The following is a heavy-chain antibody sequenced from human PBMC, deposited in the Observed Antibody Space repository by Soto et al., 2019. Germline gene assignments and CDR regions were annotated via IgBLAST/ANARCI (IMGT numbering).Heavy chain of an antibody. CDR3: AKGDWDPWEVVAAIT. D-gene: IGHD2-15*01. CDR2: VSGSGGST. J-gene: IGHJ5*02. Sequence: EVQLLESGGGLVQPGGSLRLSCAASGFTFSSYAMSWVRQAPGKWLGWVSAVSGSGGSTYYADSVKGRFIISRDNSKNTLYLQMNSLRAEDTAVYYCAKGDWDPWEVVAAITWGQGTLVTVSS. CDR1: GFTFSSYA. V-gene: IGHV3-23*01.